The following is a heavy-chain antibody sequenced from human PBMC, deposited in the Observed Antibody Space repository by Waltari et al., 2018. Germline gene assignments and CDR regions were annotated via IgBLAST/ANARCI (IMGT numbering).Heavy chain of an antibody. J-gene: IGHJ5*02. CDR1: GYTFTSYD. CDR3: ARGTRSFDT. V-gene: IGHV1-8*01. D-gene: IGHD2-2*01. CDR2: MNPKIGNT. Sequence: QVQLVQSGAEVKKPGASVKVSCKASGYTFTSYDVNWVRQAAGQGLEWMGWMNPKIGNTGYAQKFQGRVTMTRNTSISSAYMELSSLTSEDTAVYYCARGTRSFDTWGQGTLVTVSP.